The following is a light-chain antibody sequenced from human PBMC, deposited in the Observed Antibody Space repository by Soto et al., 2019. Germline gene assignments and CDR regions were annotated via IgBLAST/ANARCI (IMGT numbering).Light chain of an antibody. Sequence: ENVLTQSPGTLSLSPGERATLSCRASQSVSSSYLTWYQQKPGQAPRLLIYGASSRATDIPDRFSGSGSGTDFTLTISRLESEDFAVYYCQQYDSSPVTFGQGTKPEIK. CDR1: QSVSSSY. CDR2: GAS. V-gene: IGKV3-20*01. CDR3: QQYDSSPVT. J-gene: IGKJ2*01.